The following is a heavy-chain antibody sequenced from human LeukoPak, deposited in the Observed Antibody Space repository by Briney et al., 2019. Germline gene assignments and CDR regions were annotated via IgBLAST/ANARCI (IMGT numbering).Heavy chain of an antibody. D-gene: IGHD5-24*01. V-gene: IGHV3-30*04. CDR1: GFTFSSYA. Sequence: GGSLRLSCAASGFTFSSYAMHWVRQAPGKGLEWVAVIAYDGSLRYYADYVKGRFTISRDNSKNTLLLQINSLRSEDTAVYYCAKDPKPLRDGYNLRAEYFQHWGQGTLVTVSS. J-gene: IGHJ1*01. CDR2: IAYDGSLR. CDR3: AKDPKPLRDGYNLRAEYFQH.